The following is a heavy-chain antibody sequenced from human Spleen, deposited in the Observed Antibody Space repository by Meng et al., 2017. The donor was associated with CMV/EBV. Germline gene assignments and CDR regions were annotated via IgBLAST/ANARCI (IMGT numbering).Heavy chain of an antibody. V-gene: IGHV3-11*01. CDR2: VSISGSNI. Sequence: GGSLRLSCAASGFDFSDLAMHWVRQAPGKGLEWVSYVSISGSNIYYSDSVKGRFTISRDNARNSVYLQMNSLRAEDTALYYCARNYGVWSGYYLGTFDMWGQGTMVTVSS. J-gene: IGHJ3*02. D-gene: IGHD3-3*01. CDR1: GFDFSDLA. CDR3: ARNYGVWSGYYLGTFDM.